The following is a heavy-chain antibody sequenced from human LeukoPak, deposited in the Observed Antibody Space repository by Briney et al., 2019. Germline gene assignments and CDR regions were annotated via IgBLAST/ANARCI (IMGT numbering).Heavy chain of an antibody. V-gene: IGHV3-23*01. Sequence: GGSLRLSCAASGFTFSRNAMNWVRQAPGKGLEWVASISGNGAGTYYADSVKGRFNISRDNSKNTLYLQMNSLRTEDTAVYYCAKDANYFHSGSYLIPFDFWGQGALVTVSS. CDR2: ISGNGAGT. CDR1: GFTFSRNA. J-gene: IGHJ4*02. D-gene: IGHD1-26*01. CDR3: AKDANYFHSGSYLIPFDF.